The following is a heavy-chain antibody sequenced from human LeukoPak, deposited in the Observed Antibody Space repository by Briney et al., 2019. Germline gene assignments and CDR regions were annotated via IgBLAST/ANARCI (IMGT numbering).Heavy chain of an antibody. Sequence: PGGSLRLSCAASGFTFNNYGMHWVRQAPGKGLEWVAVISYDGRNKHYPDSVKGRFTVSRDNAKNTLYLQVNNLRAEDTAVYYCARGPNSNWSGLDFWGQGTLLTVSS. V-gene: IGHV3-30*03. CDR3: ARGPNSNWSGLDF. D-gene: IGHD6-6*01. CDR2: ISYDGRNK. J-gene: IGHJ4*02. CDR1: GFTFNNYG.